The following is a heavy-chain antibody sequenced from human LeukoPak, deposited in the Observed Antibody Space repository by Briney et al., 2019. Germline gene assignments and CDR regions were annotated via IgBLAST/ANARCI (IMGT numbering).Heavy chain of an antibody. CDR2: INGDGSST. J-gene: IGHJ5*02. V-gene: IGHV3-74*01. CDR1: GFTFSSYW. Sequence: GGSLRLSCAASGFTFSSYWMYWVRQAPGKGLVWVSRINGDGSSTSYADSVKGRFTISRDNAKNTLFLQMNSLRAEDTAVYYCARRYCGSPSCVNWFDPWGQGALVTVSA. D-gene: IGHD2-2*01. CDR3: ARRYCGSPSCVNWFDP.